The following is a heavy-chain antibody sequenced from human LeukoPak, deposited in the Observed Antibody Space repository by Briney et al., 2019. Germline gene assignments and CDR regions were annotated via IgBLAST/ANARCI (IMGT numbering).Heavy chain of an antibody. J-gene: IGHJ4*02. CDR2: INHSGST. D-gene: IGHD6-6*01. V-gene: IGHV4-34*01. Sequence: SETLSLTCAVYGGSFSGYYWSWIRQPPGKGLEWIGEINHSGSTNYNPSLKSRVTISVDTSKNQFSLKLSSVTAADTAVYYCARFSDSSSSGDYWGQGTQVTVSS. CDR3: ARFSDSSSSGDY. CDR1: GGSFSGYY.